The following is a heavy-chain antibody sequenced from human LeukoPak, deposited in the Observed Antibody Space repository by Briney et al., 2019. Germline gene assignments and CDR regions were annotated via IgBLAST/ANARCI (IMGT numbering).Heavy chain of an antibody. V-gene: IGHV4-39*07. CDR3: TRVPGYTYGIFDY. D-gene: IGHD5-18*01. CDR1: GGSISNGTYY. Sequence: SETLSLTCTVSGGSISNGTYYWGWIRRPPNKGLEWIGTFFSGGSTYYNPSLKSRVTISVDTSKNQFSLKLSSITAADTAVYYCTRVPGYTYGIFDYWGQGTLVTVSS. CDR2: FFSGGST. J-gene: IGHJ4*02.